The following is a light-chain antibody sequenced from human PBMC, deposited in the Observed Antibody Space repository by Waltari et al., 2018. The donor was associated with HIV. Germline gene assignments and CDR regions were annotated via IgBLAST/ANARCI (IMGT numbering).Light chain of an antibody. J-gene: IGKJ2*01. Sequence: DIVMTQSPDSLAVSLGERATINCKSSQSVLYSSSNKNSLAWYQQKPGQPPKLLIYWASTREPGVPDRFSGSGYGTDFTLTISSLQAEDVAVYYCQQYYNTPYTFGQGTKLEIK. V-gene: IGKV4-1*01. CDR2: WAS. CDR3: QQYYNTPYT. CDR1: QSVLYSSSNKNS.